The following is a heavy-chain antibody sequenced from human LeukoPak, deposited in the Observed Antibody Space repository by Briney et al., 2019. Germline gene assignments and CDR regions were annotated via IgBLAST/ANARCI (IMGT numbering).Heavy chain of an antibody. Sequence: GGSLRLSCAASGFTFSTSWMSWVRQAPGKGLEWVANIKKDGSEKSYVDSVKGRFTISRDNAKNSLYLQMNSLRAEDTAVFYCARYYYGSGTSFDPWGQGTLVTVSS. D-gene: IGHD3-10*01. V-gene: IGHV3-7*01. CDR3: ARYYYGSGTSFDP. CDR2: IKKDGSEK. J-gene: IGHJ5*02. CDR1: GFTFSTSW.